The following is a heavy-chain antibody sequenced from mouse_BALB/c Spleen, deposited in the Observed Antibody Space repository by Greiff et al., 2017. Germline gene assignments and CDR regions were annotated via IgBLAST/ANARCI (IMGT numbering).Heavy chain of an antibody. CDR3: ARKGDYRDMDAMDY. CDR2: IWGGGST. Sequence: QVQLQQSGPGLVAPSQTLSLSCTVSGFSLSRYSVHWVRQPPGKGLEWLGMIWGGGSTDYNSDLKSRLSISKDNSKSQVFLIMNSLQTDDTAMYYCARKGDYRDMDAMDYWGQGTSVTVSS. J-gene: IGHJ4*01. D-gene: IGHD2-13*01. CDR1: GFSLSRYS. V-gene: IGHV2-6-4*01.